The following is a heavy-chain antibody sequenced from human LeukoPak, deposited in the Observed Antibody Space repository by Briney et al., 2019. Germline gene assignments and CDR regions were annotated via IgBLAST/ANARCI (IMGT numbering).Heavy chain of an antibody. CDR2: IYYSGST. CDR1: GGSISSYY. CDR3: AREAYDSSGYYDY. V-gene: IGHV4-59*01. Sequence: PSQTLSLTCTVSGGSISSYYWSWIRQPPGKGLEWIGYIYYSGSTNYNPSLKSRVTISVDTSKNQFSLKLSSVTAADTAVYYCAREAYDSSGYYDYWGQGTLVTVSS. J-gene: IGHJ4*02. D-gene: IGHD3-22*01.